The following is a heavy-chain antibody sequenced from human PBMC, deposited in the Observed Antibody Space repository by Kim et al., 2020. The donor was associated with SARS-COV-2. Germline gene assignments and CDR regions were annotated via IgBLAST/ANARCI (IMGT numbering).Heavy chain of an antibody. V-gene: IGHV1-18*04. Sequence: ASVKVSCKASGYTFTSYGISWVRQAPGQGLEWMGWISAYNGNTNYAQKLQGRVTMTTDTSTSTAYMELRSLRSDDTAVYYCAREGVRGYYDILTGYFRRYYYGMDVWGQGTTVTVSS. D-gene: IGHD3-9*01. CDR1: GYTFTSYG. CDR2: ISAYNGNT. CDR3: AREGVRGYYDILTGYFRRYYYGMDV. J-gene: IGHJ6*02.